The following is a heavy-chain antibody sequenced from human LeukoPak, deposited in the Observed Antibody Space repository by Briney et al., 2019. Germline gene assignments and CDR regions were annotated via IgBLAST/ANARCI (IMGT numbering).Heavy chain of an antibody. V-gene: IGHV3-48*01. CDR3: SKWKAIVLVPAARSPIDY. Sequence: GGSLRLSCAASGFSFSTYSMNWVRQAPGKGLEWVSFISPSGTTHYSDSVQGRFTISRDNSKHTLYLQMNSLRAEDTAVYYCSKWKAIVLVPAARSPIDYWGQGTLVTVSS. D-gene: IGHD2-2*01. CDR2: ISPSGTT. J-gene: IGHJ4*02. CDR1: GFSFSTYS.